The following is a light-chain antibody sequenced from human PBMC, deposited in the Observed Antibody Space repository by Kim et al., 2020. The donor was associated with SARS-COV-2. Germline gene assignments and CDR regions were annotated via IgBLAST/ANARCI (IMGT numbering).Light chain of an antibody. CDR2: SYY. Sequence: ELTQPPSASGTPGQRVTISCSGSSSNIGINTVNWYQQLPGTAPKLLIYSYYQRPSGVPDRFSGSRSGTSASLAISGLQSEDEADYYCATWDDSLNGWVFGGGTQLTVL. V-gene: IGLV1-44*01. CDR1: SSNIGINT. J-gene: IGLJ3*02. CDR3: ATWDDSLNGWV.